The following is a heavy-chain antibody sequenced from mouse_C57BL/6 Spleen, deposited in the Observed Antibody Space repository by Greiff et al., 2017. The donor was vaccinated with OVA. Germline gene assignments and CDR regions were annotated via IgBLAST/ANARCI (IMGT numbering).Heavy chain of an antibody. CDR2: LYPRDGST. J-gene: IGHJ1*03. CDR3: ARAYDYGGYFDV. Sequence: QVQLQQSGPELVKPGASVKLSCKASGYTFTSYDINWVKQRPGQGLEWIGWLYPRDGSTTYNEKFKGKATLTVDTSSSTAYMELHSLTSEDSAVYFCARAYDYGGYFDVWGTGTTVTVSS. V-gene: IGHV1-85*01. D-gene: IGHD2-4*01. CDR1: GYTFTSYD.